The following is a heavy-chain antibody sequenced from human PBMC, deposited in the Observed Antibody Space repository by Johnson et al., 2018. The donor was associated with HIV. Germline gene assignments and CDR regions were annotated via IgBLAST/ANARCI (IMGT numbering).Heavy chain of an antibody. CDR3: AKERYMGSTTLADAFDM. D-gene: IGHD1-26*01. V-gene: IGHV3-30*18. CDR2: ISYDGSDK. Sequence: QVQLVESGGDLVKAGGSLRLSCAASGSTFSDYYMSWIRQAPGKGLEWVSVISYDGSDKYYADSVKGRFTISRDNSRNTLYVHMNSLRAEDTAVYYCAKERYMGSTTLADAFDMWGQGTMVTVSS. J-gene: IGHJ3*02. CDR1: GSTFSDYY.